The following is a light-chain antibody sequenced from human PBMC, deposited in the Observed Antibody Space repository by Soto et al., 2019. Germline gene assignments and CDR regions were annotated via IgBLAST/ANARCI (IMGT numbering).Light chain of an antibody. V-gene: IGKV3-15*01. Sequence: EIVMTQSPATMSVSPWERATLSCRASQSMGSNVAWYQQKPGQAPRLLIYGASTRAAGTPARFSGSGSGTEFTLTITSLQSEDFAVYYCQQYGSSPTFGQGTRLEI. CDR1: QSMGSN. CDR3: QQYGSSPT. CDR2: GAS. J-gene: IGKJ5*01.